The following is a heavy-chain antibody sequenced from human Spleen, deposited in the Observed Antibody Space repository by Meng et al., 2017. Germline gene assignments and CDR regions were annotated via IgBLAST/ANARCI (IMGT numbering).Heavy chain of an antibody. D-gene: IGHD5-12*01. CDR2: INHSGST. J-gene: IGHJ4*02. CDR3: ARDGPHYDVDY. CDR1: GGSFSGYY. V-gene: IGHV4-34*01. Sequence: QVQLPPWGAGLLKPSETLSLTCAVYGGSFSGYYWSWIRQPPGKGLEWIGEINHSGSTNYNPSLESRATISVDTSQNNLSLKLSSVTAADSAVYYCARDGPHYDVDYWGQGTLVTVSS.